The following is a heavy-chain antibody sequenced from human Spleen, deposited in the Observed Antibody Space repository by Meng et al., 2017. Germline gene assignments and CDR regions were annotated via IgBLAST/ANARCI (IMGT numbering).Heavy chain of an antibody. J-gene: IGHJ4*02. D-gene: IGHD3-9*01. V-gene: IGHV3-23*01. CDR3: ARGESRDYDILTGYQIY. Sequence: GGSLRLSCAASGFSFSYYEMTWVRQAPGKGLEWVSSISGRGGRTYYTDSVKGRFTISRDNSKNTLYLQMGSLRAEDMAVYYCARGESRDYDILTGYQIYWGQGTLVTVSS. CDR2: ISGRGGRT. CDR1: GFSFSYYE.